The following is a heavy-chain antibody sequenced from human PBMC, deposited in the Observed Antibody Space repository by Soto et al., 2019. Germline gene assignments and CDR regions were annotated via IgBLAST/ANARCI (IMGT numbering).Heavy chain of an antibody. D-gene: IGHD6-19*01. Sequence: GGSLRLSCAASGFTFSSYAMSWVHQAPGKGLEWVSAISGSGGSTYYADSVKGRFTISRDNSKNTLYLQMNSLRAEDTAVYYCAKLSSFIAVAGLTDYWGQGTLVTVSS. CDR2: ISGSGGST. CDR3: AKLSSFIAVAGLTDY. CDR1: GFTFSSYA. V-gene: IGHV3-23*01. J-gene: IGHJ4*02.